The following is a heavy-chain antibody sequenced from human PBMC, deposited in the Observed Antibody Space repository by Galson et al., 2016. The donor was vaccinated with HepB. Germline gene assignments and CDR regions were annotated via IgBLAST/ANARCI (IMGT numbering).Heavy chain of an antibody. CDR2: ISSSGNTI. CDR1: GFTFSDFY. D-gene: IGHD6-6*01. J-gene: IGHJ4*02. Sequence: SLRLSCAASGFTFSDFYMNWIRQAPGKGLEWVSYISSSGNTIYYAYSVKGRFTISRDNAKNSLYLEMNSLRADDTAVYYCARDPARLDYWGQGTLVTVSS. CDR3: ARDPARLDY. V-gene: IGHV3-11*01.